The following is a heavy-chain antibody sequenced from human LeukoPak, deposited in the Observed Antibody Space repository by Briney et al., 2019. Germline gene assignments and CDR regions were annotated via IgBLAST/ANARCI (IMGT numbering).Heavy chain of an antibody. CDR1: GGSISSYY. CDR2: IYYSGST. J-gene: IGHJ4*02. D-gene: IGHD3-3*01. V-gene: IGHV4-59*12. Sequence: PSETLSLTCTVSGGSISSYYWSWIRQPPGKGLEWIGHIYYSGSTNYNPSLKSRVTISIDTSKNQFSLKLSSVTAADTAVYYCARPRVVKRGVLFDYWGQGTLVTVSS. CDR3: ARPRVVKRGVLFDY.